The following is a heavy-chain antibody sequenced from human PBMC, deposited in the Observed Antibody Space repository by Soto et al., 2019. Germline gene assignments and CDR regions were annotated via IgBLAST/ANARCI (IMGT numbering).Heavy chain of an antibody. Sequence: QVQLVQSGAEEKKPGASVKVSCKASGYTFTSYAMHWVRQAPGQRLEWMGWINAGNGNTKYSQKFQGRATITRDTSGRTAYMELSSLRSEDTGVYYCASSCCISTSCPPYYGMDVWGQGTTVTVSS. J-gene: IGHJ6*02. V-gene: IGHV1-3*05. CDR2: INAGNGNT. D-gene: IGHD2-2*01. CDR1: GYTFTSYA. CDR3: ASSCCISTSCPPYYGMDV.